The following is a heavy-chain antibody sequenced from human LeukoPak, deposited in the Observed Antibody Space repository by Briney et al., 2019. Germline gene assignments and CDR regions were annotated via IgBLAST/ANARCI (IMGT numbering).Heavy chain of an antibody. V-gene: IGHV4-38-2*02. CDR3: ARGYSSSWYFNWFDP. CDR1: GYSISSGYF. Sequence: SETLSLTCTVSGYSISSGYFWGWIRQPPGKGLEWIGSTYHSGTTYYNPSLKSRVTISVDTSKNQFSLKLTSVTAADTAVYYCARGYSSSWYFNWFDPWGQGTLVTVSS. CDR2: TYHSGTT. J-gene: IGHJ5*02. D-gene: IGHD6-13*01.